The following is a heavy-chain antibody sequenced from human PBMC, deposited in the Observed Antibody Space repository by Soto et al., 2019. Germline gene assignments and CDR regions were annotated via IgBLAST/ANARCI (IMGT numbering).Heavy chain of an antibody. D-gene: IGHD1-26*01. CDR2: IIPIFGTA. Sequence: VASVKVSCKASGGTFSSYAISWVRQAPGQGLEWMGGIIPIFGTANYAQKFQGRVTMTRDTSTSTVYMELSSLRSEDTAVYYCARAFGGSYPLDYWGQGTLVTVSS. CDR1: GGTFSSYA. J-gene: IGHJ4*02. CDR3: ARAFGGSYPLDY. V-gene: IGHV1-69*05.